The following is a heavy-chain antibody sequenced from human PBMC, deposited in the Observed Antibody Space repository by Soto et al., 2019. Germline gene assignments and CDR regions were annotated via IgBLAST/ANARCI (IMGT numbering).Heavy chain of an antibody. CDR3: LRDQRHWNEFADQ. J-gene: IGHJ4*02. Sequence: VQLVESGGGLVHPGGSLRLSCAASGFAFGSYSMHWVRQAPGKGLVWVSRISQDGAIATQADSVKGRFTISRDNAKNTLFLQMNSLRADDTAVYYCLRDQRHWNEFADQWGQGTLVTVSS. CDR2: ISQDGAIA. D-gene: IGHD1-1*01. V-gene: IGHV3-74*01. CDR1: GFAFGSYS.